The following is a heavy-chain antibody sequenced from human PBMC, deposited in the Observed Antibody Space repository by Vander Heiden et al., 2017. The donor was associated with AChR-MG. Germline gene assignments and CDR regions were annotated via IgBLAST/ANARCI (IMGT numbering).Heavy chain of an antibody. Sequence: QVQLVQSGAEVKKPGASVKVPCKASGYTFTGSYMHWVRQAPGQGLEWMGWINPNSGGTNYAQKFQGRVTMTRDTSISTAYMELSRLRSDDTAVYYCARGIPGEYYDFWSGYFDYWGQGTLVTVSS. D-gene: IGHD3-3*01. CDR2: INPNSGGT. CDR3: ARGIPGEYYDFWSGYFDY. J-gene: IGHJ4*02. CDR1: GYTFTGSY. V-gene: IGHV1-2*02.